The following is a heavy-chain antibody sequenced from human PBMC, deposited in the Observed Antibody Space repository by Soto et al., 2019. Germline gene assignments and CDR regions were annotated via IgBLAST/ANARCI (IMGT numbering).Heavy chain of an antibody. Sequence: GGSLRLSCAASGFTFSSYAMSWVRQAPGKGLEWVSAISGSGGSTYYADSVKGRFSISRDNSKNTLYLQMNSLRAEDTAVYYCAKGSGSYYFQHWGQGTLVTVSS. D-gene: IGHD1-26*01. CDR3: AKGSGSYYFQH. CDR1: GFTFSSYA. J-gene: IGHJ1*01. V-gene: IGHV3-23*01. CDR2: ISGSGGST.